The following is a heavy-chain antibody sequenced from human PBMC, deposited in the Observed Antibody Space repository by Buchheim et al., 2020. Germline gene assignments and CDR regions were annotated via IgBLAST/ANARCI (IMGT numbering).Heavy chain of an antibody. CDR3: ARGWGPHGC. Sequence: EVQLVESGGGLVQPGESLRLSCAASGFTFRSYSMTWVRQAPGKGLEWVANIKEDGSEKNYVDSVKGRFTIYKDNAKYSLYLQMTSLRVEDTAVYYCARGWGPHGCWGQG. CDR1: GFTFRSYS. D-gene: IGHD3-16*01. V-gene: IGHV3-7*01. J-gene: IGHJ4*02. CDR2: IKEDGSEK.